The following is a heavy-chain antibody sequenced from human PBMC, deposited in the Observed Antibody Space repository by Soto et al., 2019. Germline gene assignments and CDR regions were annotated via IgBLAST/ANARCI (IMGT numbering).Heavy chain of an antibody. CDR3: ARDTVTAMFAYYYYGMDV. D-gene: IGHD5-18*01. V-gene: IGHV3-7*01. Sequence: PGGSLRLSCAASGFTFSSYWMSWVRQAPGKGLEWVANIKQDGSEKYYVDSVKGRFTISRDNAKNSLYLQMNSLRAEDTAVYYCARDTVTAMFAYYYYGMDVWGQGTTVTVSS. CDR2: IKQDGSEK. CDR1: GFTFSSYW. J-gene: IGHJ6*02.